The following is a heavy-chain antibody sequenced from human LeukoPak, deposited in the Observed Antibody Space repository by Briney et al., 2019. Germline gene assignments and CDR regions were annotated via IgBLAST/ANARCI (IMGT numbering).Heavy chain of an antibody. Sequence: GRSLRLSCAASGFTFDEYAMHWVRHAPGKGLEWVSGISYSSGSIGYVDSVKGRFTISRDNAKNSLYLQMNSLRVEDTASYYCAKDRGGSSELGDAFDVWGQGTMVRVSS. J-gene: IGHJ3*01. CDR1: GFTFDEYA. CDR3: AKDRGGSSELGDAFDV. D-gene: IGHD1-26*01. CDR2: ISYSSGSI. V-gene: IGHV3-9*01.